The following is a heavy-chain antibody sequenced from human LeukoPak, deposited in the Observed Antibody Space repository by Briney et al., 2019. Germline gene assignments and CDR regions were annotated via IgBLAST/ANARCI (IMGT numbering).Heavy chain of an antibody. CDR3: ARGVPDDFPV. V-gene: IGHV1-8*01. J-gene: IGHJ3*01. CDR2: MNTNSGNT. D-gene: IGHD2-2*01. Sequence: ASVKVSCKASGYTVTSYDINCVRQATGHGREWMGWMNTNSGNTGYAQKFQGRVTMTRHTSISTAYMALSSLRSEDSAVYYCARGVPDDFPVWGQGTMVTVSS. CDR1: GYTVTSYD.